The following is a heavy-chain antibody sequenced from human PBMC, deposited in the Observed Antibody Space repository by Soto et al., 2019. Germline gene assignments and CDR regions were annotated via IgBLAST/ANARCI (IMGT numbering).Heavy chain of an antibody. CDR2: IYNSENT. Sequence: SETLSLTCTVSGGSISSYYWSWIRQPPGKGLEWIGYIYNSENTNYNPSLRSRITISVDTSKNRISLKLSSVTAADTAVYYCAAGMVGSGGFLEYFEYWGRGTLVTVSA. J-gene: IGHJ1*01. D-gene: IGHD2-15*01. V-gene: IGHV4-59*01. CDR1: GGSISSYY. CDR3: AAGMVGSGGFLEYFEY.